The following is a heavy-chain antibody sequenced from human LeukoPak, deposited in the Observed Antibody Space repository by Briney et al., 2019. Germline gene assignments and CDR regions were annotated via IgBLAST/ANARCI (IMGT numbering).Heavy chain of an antibody. V-gene: IGHV4-38-2*02. J-gene: IGHJ5*02. CDR1: GYSISSGYY. D-gene: IGHD2-15*01. CDR2: IYHSGST. CDR3: ATSYSGCSGGSCHRRFDP. Sequence: SETLSLTCTVSGYSISSGYYWGWIRQPPGKGLEWIGSIYHSGSTYYNPSLKSRVTISVDTSKNQFSLKLSSVTAADTAVYYCATSYSGCSGGSCHRRFDPWGQGTLVTVSS.